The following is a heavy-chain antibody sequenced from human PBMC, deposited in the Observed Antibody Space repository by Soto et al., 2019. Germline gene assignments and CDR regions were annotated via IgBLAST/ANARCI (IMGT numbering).Heavy chain of an antibody. CDR1: GFTFSPYW. CDR3: GRGGSDSPRRMDV. J-gene: IGHJ6*02. V-gene: IGHV3-74*01. Sequence: EVQLAESGGGLVQPGGSLRLSCAASGFTFSPYWMHWVRQAPGKGLVWVSRINPDGSSTDYADSVKGRFTISRDNAKNTLYLQMNSLRAEDTAVYYCGRGGSDSPRRMDVWGQGTTVTVSS. D-gene: IGHD6-19*01. CDR2: INPDGSST.